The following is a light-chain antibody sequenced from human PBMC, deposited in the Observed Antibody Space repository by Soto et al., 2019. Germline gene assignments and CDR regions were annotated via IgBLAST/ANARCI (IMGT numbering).Light chain of an antibody. CDR2: AAS. CDR3: QQSYTTPYT. V-gene: IGKV1-39*01. Sequence: DIQMTQSPSSLSASVGDGVTITCRASQSISNYLNWFQQKPGKAPKLLIYAASSLQSGVPSRFSGSGSGTDFTLIIRSLQPEDFATYYCQQSYTTPYTFGQGTKLEIK. CDR1: QSISNY. J-gene: IGKJ2*01.